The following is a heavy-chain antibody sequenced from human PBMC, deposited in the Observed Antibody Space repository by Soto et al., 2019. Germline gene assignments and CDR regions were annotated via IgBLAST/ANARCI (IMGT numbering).Heavy chain of an antibody. CDR1: GYTFTSWS. J-gene: IGHJ4*02. V-gene: IGHV1-3*01. CDR3: ARGTAGKDFDF. CDR2: INAGSGDT. Sequence: QVPLVQSGAEVTKPGASVRISCKTSGYTFTSWSIHWMRQAPGQGLEWMGWINAGSGDTAYSQNFQDRVTISRDTSANTAYMEVRSLRSEDTAVFYCARGTAGKDFDFWGQGTLVTVSS. D-gene: IGHD6-13*01.